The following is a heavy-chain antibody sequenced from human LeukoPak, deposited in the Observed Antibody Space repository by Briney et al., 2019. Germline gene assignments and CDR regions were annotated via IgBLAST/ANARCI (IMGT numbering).Heavy chain of an antibody. CDR1: GFTFSDYY. V-gene: IGHV3-11*04. CDR2: ISSSGSTI. CDR3: ARDPTGGVAARPKYYYYYYMDV. Sequence: GRSLRLSCAASGFTFSDYYMSWIRQAPGKGLEWVSYISSSGSTIYYADSVKGRFTISRDNAKNSLYLQMNSLRAEDTAVYYCARDPTGGVAARPKYYYYYYMDVWGKGTTVTVSS. J-gene: IGHJ6*03. D-gene: IGHD6-6*01.